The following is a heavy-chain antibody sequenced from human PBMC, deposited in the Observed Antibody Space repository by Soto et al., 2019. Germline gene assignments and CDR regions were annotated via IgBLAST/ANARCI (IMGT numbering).Heavy chain of an antibody. CDR1: GFTFSNYW. Sequence: EVQLVESGGGLVQPGGSLRLSCAGSGFTFSNYWMHWVRQAPGKGLEWVSRIDHDGPTDYADSVRGRFTIYRDNAENTLYLQMNSLRPEDTAVYYCVRDSHGDYWCQGTLVTVSS. J-gene: IGHJ4*02. V-gene: IGHV3-74*01. CDR2: IDHDGPT. CDR3: VRDSHGDY.